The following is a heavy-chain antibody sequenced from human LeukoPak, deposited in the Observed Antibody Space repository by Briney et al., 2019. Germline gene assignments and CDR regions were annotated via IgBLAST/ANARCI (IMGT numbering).Heavy chain of an antibody. CDR3: AKNSLYGDYIDY. CDR1: GFTFSNYV. J-gene: IGHJ4*02. Sequence: GGSLRLSCAASGFTFSNYVMTWVRQAPGKGLEWVSVITGSGGNTYYADSVKGRFTISRDNSKSTLYLQMNSLRAEDTAVYYCAKNSLYGDYIDYWGQGTRVTVPS. D-gene: IGHD4-17*01. CDR2: ITGSGGNT. V-gene: IGHV3-23*01.